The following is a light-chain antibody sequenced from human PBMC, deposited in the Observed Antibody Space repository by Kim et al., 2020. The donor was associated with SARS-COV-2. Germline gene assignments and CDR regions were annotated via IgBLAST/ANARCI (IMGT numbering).Light chain of an antibody. V-gene: IGKV3-11*01. J-gene: IGKJ2*01. CDR2: DAS. CDR3: QQRSNWPPGYT. Sequence: SPWESTTPACRASQSTSSYLVCYHQKPGRAPSLLIYDASNRATGSPARCSSSGSATEFTLPTSSIVPEDFAVYYCQQRSNWPPGYTFGQGTKLEIK. CDR1: QSTSSY.